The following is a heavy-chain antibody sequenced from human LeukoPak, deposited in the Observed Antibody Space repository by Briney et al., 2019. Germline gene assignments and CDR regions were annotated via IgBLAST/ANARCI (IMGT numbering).Heavy chain of an antibody. CDR2: ISYDGSNK. V-gene: IGHV3-30*18. J-gene: IGHJ3*02. D-gene: IGHD2-2*03. CDR3: ANGLGYCSSTSCRGGAFDI. Sequence: PGRSLRPSCAASGFTFSSYGMHWVRQAPGKGLEWVAVISYDGSNKYYADSVKGRFTISRDNSKNTLYLQMNSLRAEDTAVYYCANGLGYCSSTSCRGGAFDIWGQGTMVTVSS. CDR1: GFTFSSYG.